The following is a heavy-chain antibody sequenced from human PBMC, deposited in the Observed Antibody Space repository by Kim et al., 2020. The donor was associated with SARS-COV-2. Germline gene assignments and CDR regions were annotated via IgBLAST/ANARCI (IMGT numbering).Heavy chain of an antibody. CDR1: GDSISSNYW. Sequence: SETLSLTCAVSGDSISSNYWWTWVRQSPGKGLEWIGEAHQNGETNYNPSLNRRVAMSLVKSKNQFSLKLSSFTAADSATYYCATFPAGFIASCCYLSSW. CDR3: ATFPAGFIASCCYLSS. J-gene: IGHJ5*01. V-gene: IGHV4-4*02. D-gene: IGHD2-2*01. CDR2: AHQNGET.